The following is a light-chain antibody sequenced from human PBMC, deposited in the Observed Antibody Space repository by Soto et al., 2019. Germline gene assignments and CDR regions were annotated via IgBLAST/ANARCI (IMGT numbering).Light chain of an antibody. V-gene: IGLV2-14*01. J-gene: IGLJ2*01. CDR2: DVS. Sequence: QSALTQPASVSGSPGQSITISCTGTSSDVGGYNYVSWYQQHPGKAPKLMIYDVSGRPSGVSNRFSGSKSGNAASLTISGLQAEDEAEYYCSSYTSSSTLYVIFGGGTKLTVL. CDR1: SSDVGGYNY. CDR3: SSYTSSSTLYVI.